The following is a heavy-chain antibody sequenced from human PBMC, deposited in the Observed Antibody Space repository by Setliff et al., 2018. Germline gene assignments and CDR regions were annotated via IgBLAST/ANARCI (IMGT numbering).Heavy chain of an antibody. CDR3: ASLGSSRDY. CDR2: INHSGST. CDR1: GGSFSGYY. J-gene: IGHJ4*02. Sequence: SETLSLTCAVYGGSFSGYYWSWIRQPPGKGLEWIGEINHSGSTNYNPSLKSRVTISVDTSKNQFSLKLSSVTAADTAVYYCASLGSSRDYWGQGTLVTVSS. V-gene: IGHV4-34*01. D-gene: IGHD6-13*01.